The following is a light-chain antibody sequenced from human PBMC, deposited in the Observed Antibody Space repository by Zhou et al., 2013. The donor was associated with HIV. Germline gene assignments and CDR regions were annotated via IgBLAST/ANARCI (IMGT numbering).Light chain of an antibody. CDR1: QTISRY. Sequence: DIQMTQSPSSLSASEGDRVTITCRASQTISRYLNWYQQKPGRAPKLLIYDASTLENGVSSRFRGRGFGTEFTLTISSLQPDDFATYYCQQSYSTLTFGGGTKVEIK. CDR3: QQSYSTLT. J-gene: IGKJ4*01. V-gene: IGKV1-39*01. CDR2: DAS.